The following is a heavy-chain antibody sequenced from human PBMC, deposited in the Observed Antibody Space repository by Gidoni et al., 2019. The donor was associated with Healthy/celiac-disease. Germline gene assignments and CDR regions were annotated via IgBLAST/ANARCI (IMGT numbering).Heavy chain of an antibody. D-gene: IGHD6-19*01. J-gene: IGHJ4*02. Sequence: QVQLQQWGAGLWKPSETLSLTCAVYGGSFSGYYWSWIRQPPGKGLEWIGEINHSGSTNYNPSRKSRVTISVDTSKNQFSLKLSSVTAADTAVYYCARVRGRYSSGGVPLDYWGQGTLVTVSS. CDR1: GGSFSGYY. V-gene: IGHV4-34*01. CDR2: INHSGST. CDR3: ARVRGRYSSGGVPLDY.